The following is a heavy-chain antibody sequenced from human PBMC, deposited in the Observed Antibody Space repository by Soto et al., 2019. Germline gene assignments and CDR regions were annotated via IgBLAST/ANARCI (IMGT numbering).Heavy chain of an antibody. CDR3: VRFYGNALDI. Sequence: PSETLSLTCIVSGGSLTSSSFYWGWLRKPPGKGLSWIGNIYYSGNTDYTPSLKSRVSGSTDTARNKLSLPWSAVTAAHTAVSYCVRFYGNALDIWSQGALVTVSS. V-gene: IGHV4-39*01. CDR1: GGSLTSSSFY. D-gene: IGHD3-10*01. J-gene: IGHJ1*01. CDR2: IYYSGNT.